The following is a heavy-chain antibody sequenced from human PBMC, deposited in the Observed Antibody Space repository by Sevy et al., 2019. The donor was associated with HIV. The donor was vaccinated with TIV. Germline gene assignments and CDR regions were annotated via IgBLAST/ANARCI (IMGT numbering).Heavy chain of an antibody. Sequence: GGSLRLSCAASGFTLSDYYMGWVRQAPGKGLEWVADISSGNTYTNYADSVKGRFTISRDNAKKSLYLQMNALRAEDTAVYYCARLRVIASAPYYFDYWGQGARVTVSS. CDR3: ARLRVIASAPYYFDY. D-gene: IGHD2-21*01. J-gene: IGHJ4*02. V-gene: IGHV3-11*06. CDR2: ISSGNTYT. CDR1: GFTLSDYY.